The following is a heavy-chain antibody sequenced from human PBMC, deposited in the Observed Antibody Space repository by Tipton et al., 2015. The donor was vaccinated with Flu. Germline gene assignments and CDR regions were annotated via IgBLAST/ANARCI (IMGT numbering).Heavy chain of an antibody. CDR1: GGSFSGYY. D-gene: IGHD4-11*01. V-gene: IGHV4-34*01. CDR2: INHSGRP. J-gene: IGHJ5*01. CDR3: AGRDYSNYVSEPRNWFDS. Sequence: LRLSCAVYGGSFSGYYWGWVRQPPGEGLEWIGEINHSGRPNYNPSLKSRVTISVDTSKNQFSLKVTSLTAADTAVYYCAGRDYSNYVSEPRNWFDSWGLGILVTVSS.